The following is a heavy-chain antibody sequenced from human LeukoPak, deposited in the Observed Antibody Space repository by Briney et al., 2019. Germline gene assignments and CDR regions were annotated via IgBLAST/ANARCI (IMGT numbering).Heavy chain of an antibody. J-gene: IGHJ3*02. D-gene: IGHD6-13*01. CDR3: ARDEAAAKTNALDI. CDR2: IYPKSSDT. CDR1: GYTFTAYY. Sequence: SVKVSCKASGYTFTAYYLHWVRQALGQGLEWMGYIYPKSSDTNYAQNFQGRVTMTMDTSISTVYMELSRLTSDDTAVYYCARDEAAAKTNALDIWGQGTKVTVSS. V-gene: IGHV1-2*02.